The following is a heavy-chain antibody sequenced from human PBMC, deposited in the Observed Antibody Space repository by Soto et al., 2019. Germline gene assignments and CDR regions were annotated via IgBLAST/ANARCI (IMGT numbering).Heavy chain of an antibody. V-gene: IGHV3-30*18. CDR1: GFTFSSYG. D-gene: IGHD3-10*01. Sequence: QVQLVESGGGVVQPGRSLRLSCAASGFTFSSYGMHWVRQAPGKGLEWVAVISYDGSNKYYADSVKGRFTISRDNSKNTLYLQMNSLRAEDTAVYYCAKGRGSGSLGSMDVWGKGTTVTVSS. J-gene: IGHJ6*03. CDR2: ISYDGSNK. CDR3: AKGRGSGSLGSMDV.